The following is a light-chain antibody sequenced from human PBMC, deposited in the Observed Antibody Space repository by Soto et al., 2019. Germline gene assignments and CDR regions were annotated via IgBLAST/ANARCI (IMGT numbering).Light chain of an antibody. CDR2: DAS. Sequence: EIVMTQSPATLSVSPGERAALSCRASQSFSSYLSWFQQRPGQAPRLLIYDASTRATGIPARFSGSGSGTEITLTISSLQSEDFAIYFCQQYNNWPPWTFGQGTKVDIK. CDR1: QSFSSY. J-gene: IGKJ1*01. V-gene: IGKV3-15*01. CDR3: QQYNNWPPWT.